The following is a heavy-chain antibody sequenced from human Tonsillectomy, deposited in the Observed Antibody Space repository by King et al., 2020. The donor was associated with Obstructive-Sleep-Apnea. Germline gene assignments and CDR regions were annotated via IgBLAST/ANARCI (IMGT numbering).Heavy chain of an antibody. Sequence: VQLVESGAEVKKPGESLRISCKGSGYSFTSNWINWVRQIPGKGLEWMGRIDPGDSNINYSPSFQGHVTFPTDKSISTAYLQWSSLKASDPAMYYCARHDITGWHYFDSWGQGTLVTVSS. CDR1: GYSFTSNW. J-gene: IGHJ4*02. D-gene: IGHD6-19*01. V-gene: IGHV5-10-1*03. CDR3: ARHDITGWHYFDS. CDR2: IDPGDSNI.